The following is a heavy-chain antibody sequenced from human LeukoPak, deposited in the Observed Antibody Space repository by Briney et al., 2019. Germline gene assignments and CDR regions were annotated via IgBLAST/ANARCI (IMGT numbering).Heavy chain of an antibody. V-gene: IGHV1-69*06. CDR2: IIPIFGTA. CDR1: GGTFSSYA. J-gene: IGHJ5*02. CDR3: ASGPFIAAALNWFDP. D-gene: IGHD6-13*01. Sequence: SVKVSCKASGGTFSSYAISWVRQAPGQGLDWMGGIIPIFGTANYAQKFQGRVTITADKSTSTAYMELSSLRSEDTAVYYCASGPFIAAALNWFDPWGQGTLVTVSS.